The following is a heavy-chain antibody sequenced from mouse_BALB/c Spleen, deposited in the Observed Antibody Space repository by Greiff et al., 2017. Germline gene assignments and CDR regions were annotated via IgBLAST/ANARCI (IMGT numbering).Heavy chain of an antibody. D-gene: IGHD2-1*01. CDR3: ARGGNRGFDY. CDR1: GFTFSSYA. J-gene: IGHJ2*01. Sequence: DVTLVESGGGLVKPGGSLKLSCAASGFTFSSYAMSWVRQTPEKRLEWVASISSGGSTYYPDSVKGRFTISRDNARNILYLQMSSLRSEDTAMYYCARGGNRGFDYWGQGTTLTVSS. V-gene: IGHV5-6-5*01. CDR2: ISSGGST.